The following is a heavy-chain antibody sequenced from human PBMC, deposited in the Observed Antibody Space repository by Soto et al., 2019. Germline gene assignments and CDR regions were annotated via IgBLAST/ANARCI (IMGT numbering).Heavy chain of an antibody. CDR1: GYTFTGYY. CDR2: INPNSGGT. D-gene: IGHD6-19*01. Sequence: ASVKVSCKASGYTFTGYYMHRVRQAPGQGLEWMGWINPNSGGTNYAQKFQGRVTMTRDTSISTAYMELSRLRSDDTAVYYCVRPWAGNDAFDIWGQGTMVTVSS. CDR3: VRPWAGNDAFDI. V-gene: IGHV1-2*02. J-gene: IGHJ3*02.